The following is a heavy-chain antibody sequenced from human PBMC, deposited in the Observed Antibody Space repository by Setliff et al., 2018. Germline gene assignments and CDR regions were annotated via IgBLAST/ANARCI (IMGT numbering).Heavy chain of an antibody. D-gene: IGHD3-10*01. CDR1: GGSISTYY. Sequence: SETLSLTCTVSGGSISTYYWSWIRQPPGKGPEWIGYIYYSGSTNYNPSLKSRLTISVDTSKNQFSLKLSSVTAADTAVYYCARDARAPWFYYGMDVWGQGTTVTGSS. V-gene: IGHV4-59*01. CDR3: ARDARAPWFYYGMDV. CDR2: IYYSGST. J-gene: IGHJ6*02.